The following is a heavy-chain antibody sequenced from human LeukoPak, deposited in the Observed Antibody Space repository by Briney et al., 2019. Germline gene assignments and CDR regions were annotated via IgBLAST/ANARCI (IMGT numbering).Heavy chain of an antibody. J-gene: IGHJ6*02. CDR1: GHTFTSYA. CDR2: INAGNGNT. CDR3: ARDLEGEYCSGGSCSPEYYYYGMDV. V-gene: IGHV1-3*01. Sequence: ASVKVSCKASGHTFTSYAMHWVRQAPGQRLEWMGWINAGNGNTKYSQKFQGRVTITRDTSASTAYMELSSLRSEDTAVYYCARDLEGEYCSGGSCSPEYYYYGMDVWGQGTTVTVSS. D-gene: IGHD2-15*01.